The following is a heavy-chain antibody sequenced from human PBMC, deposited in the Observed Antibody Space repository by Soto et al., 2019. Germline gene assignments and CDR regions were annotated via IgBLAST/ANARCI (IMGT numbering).Heavy chain of an antibody. J-gene: IGHJ4*02. CDR2: ISGSGGST. CDR3: AKGRRRAYIWGSYRYTVDY. V-gene: IGHV3-23*01. Sequence: EVQLLESGGGLVQPGGSLRLSCAASGFTFSSYAMSWVRQAPGKGLEWVSAISGSGGSTYYADSVKGRFTISRDNSKNTLYLQMNSLRAENTAVYSCAKGRRRAYIWGSYRYTVDYWGQGTLVTVSS. CDR1: GFTFSSYA. D-gene: IGHD3-16*02.